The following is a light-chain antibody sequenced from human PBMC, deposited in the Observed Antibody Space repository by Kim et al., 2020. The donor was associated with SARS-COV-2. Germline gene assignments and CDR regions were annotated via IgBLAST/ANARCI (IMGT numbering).Light chain of an antibody. CDR3: NSRDSSVNPLLYV. V-gene: IGLV3-19*01. J-gene: IGLJ1*01. Sequence: QTVRIKCQGDSLRRYYASWYQQKPGPAPVLVIYGKNNRPSGIPDRFSGSSSGNTASLTITGAQAEDEADYYCNSRDSSVNPLLYVFGTGTKVTVL. CDR1: SLRRYY. CDR2: GKN.